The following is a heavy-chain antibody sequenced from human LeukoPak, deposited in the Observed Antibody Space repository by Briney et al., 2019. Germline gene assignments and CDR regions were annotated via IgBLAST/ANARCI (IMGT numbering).Heavy chain of an antibody. CDR3: VRGCGRASCPYFFDS. D-gene: IGHD2-2*01. CDR2: IRQDGSEK. J-gene: IGHJ4*02. CDR1: GFTFSTYW. Sequence: WGSLRLSCAASGFTFSTYWMSWVRQAPGKGLEWVATIRQDGSEKHYVDSVKGRFPISRDNAKNSLYLQMNSLTVEDTAVYYCVRGCGRASCPYFFDSWGRGTLVTVS. V-gene: IGHV3-7*01.